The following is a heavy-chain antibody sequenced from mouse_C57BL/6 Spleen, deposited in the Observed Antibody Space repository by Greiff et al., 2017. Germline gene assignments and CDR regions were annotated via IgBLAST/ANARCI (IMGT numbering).Heavy chain of an antibody. V-gene: IGHV1-9*01. CDR1: GYTFTGYW. CDR2: ILPGGGST. CDR3: SRKLTTDYYAMDY. Sequence: QVQLQQSGAELMKPGASVKLSCKATGYTFTGYWIEWVKQRPGHGLEWIGEILPGGGSTNYNEKFKGKATFTADTSSNTAYMQLSSLTTEDSAIXYWSRKLTTDYYAMDYWGQGTSGTGSS. D-gene: IGHD2-12*01. J-gene: IGHJ4*01.